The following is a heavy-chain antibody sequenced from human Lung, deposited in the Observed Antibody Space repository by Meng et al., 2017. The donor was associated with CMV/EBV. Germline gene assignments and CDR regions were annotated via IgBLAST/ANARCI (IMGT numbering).Heavy chain of an antibody. CDR3: ARDEKGGHCTDTNCYRSWVDP. V-gene: IGHV3-30-3*01. D-gene: IGHD2-2*01. CDR1: AFKFSSYK. J-gene: IGHJ5*02. Sequence: GESLKISCAASAFKFSSYKMHWVRQAPGKGLQWVAVISSDGSNRNYADSVKGRFTISRDDSKNTLYLQMNSLRTEDTAVYYCARDEKGGHCTDTNCYRSWVDPWSLGTLVTVSS. CDR2: ISSDGSNR.